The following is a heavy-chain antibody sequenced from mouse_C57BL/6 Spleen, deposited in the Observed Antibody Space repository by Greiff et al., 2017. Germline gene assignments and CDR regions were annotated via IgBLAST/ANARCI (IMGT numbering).Heavy chain of an antibody. D-gene: IGHD2-4*01. CDR3: ARYDYDRAWFAD. J-gene: IGHJ3*01. CDR1: GFTFTDYY. CDR2: IRNTANGYTT. Sequence: EVKLMESGGGLVQPGGSLSLSCAASGFTFTDYYMSWVRQPPGKALGWLGFIRNTANGYTTEYSASVKGRFTISRDKSQSILYLKMNALRAEDIATYYCARYDYDRAWFADWGQGTLVTVSA. V-gene: IGHV7-3*01.